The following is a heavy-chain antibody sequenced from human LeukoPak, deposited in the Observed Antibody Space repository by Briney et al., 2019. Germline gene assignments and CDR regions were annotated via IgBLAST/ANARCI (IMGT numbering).Heavy chain of an antibody. CDR3: ARDIRQYGLGTWFDP. D-gene: IGHD6-19*01. V-gene: IGHV4-61*01. CDR1: GGSASSGSYY. J-gene: IGHJ5*02. Sequence: SETLSLTCTVSGGSASSGSYYWSWIRQPPGKGLEWIGYIYYSGSTNYNPSLKSRVTISVDTSKNQFSLKLSFVTAADTAVYYCARDIRQYGLGTWFDPWGQGTLVTVSS. CDR2: IYYSGST.